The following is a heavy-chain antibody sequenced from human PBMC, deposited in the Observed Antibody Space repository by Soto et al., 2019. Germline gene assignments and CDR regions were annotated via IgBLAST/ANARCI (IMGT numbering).Heavy chain of an antibody. V-gene: IGHV4-34*01. CDR3: ARGDNWNYALRY. D-gene: IGHD1-7*01. J-gene: IGHJ4*02. CDR2: INHSGST. Sequence: WETLSLTCAVYGGSFSGYYWSWIRQPPGKGLEWIGEINHSGSTNYNPSLKSRVTISVDTSKNQFSLKLSSVTAADTAVYYCARGDNWNYALRYWGQGTLVTVSS. CDR1: GGSFSGYY.